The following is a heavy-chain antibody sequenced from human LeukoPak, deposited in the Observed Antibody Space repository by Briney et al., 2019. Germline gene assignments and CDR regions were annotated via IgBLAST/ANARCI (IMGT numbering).Heavy chain of an antibody. Sequence: PSETLSLTRTVSGGSISSYYWSWIRQPPGKGLEWIGYIYYSGSTNYNPSLKSRVTMSVDTSKNQFSLKLSSVTAADTAVYYCARGWDYYGSGSSGDYWGQGTLVTVSS. D-gene: IGHD3-10*01. CDR3: ARGWDYYGSGSSGDY. J-gene: IGHJ4*02. CDR2: IYYSGST. V-gene: IGHV4-59*12. CDR1: GGSISSYY.